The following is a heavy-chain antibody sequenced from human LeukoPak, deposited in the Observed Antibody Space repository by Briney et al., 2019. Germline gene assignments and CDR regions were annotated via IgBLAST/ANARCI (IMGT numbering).Heavy chain of an antibody. CDR2: IYSGGST. V-gene: IGHV3-53*01. D-gene: IGHD6-13*01. CDR1: GFTVSSNY. J-gene: IGHJ4*02. Sequence: GGSLRLSCAASGFTVSSNYMSWVRQAPGKGLEWVSVIYSGGSTYYADSVKGRFTISRDNSKNTLCLQMNSLRAEDTAVYYCARATYSSSWDYYYFDYWGQGTLVTVSS. CDR3: ARATYSSSWDYYYFDY.